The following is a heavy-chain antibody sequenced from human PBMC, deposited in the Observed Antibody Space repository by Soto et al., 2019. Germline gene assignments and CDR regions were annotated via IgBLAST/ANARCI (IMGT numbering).Heavy chain of an antibody. CDR3: AKSYSSGWLD. CDR1: GFTFSSYG. D-gene: IGHD6-19*01. CDR2: ISYDGSNK. V-gene: IGHV3-30*18. Sequence: GGSLRLSCAASGFTFSSYGMHWVRQAPGKGLEWVAVISYDGSNKYYADSVKGRFTISRNNSKNTLYLQMNSLRAEDTAVYYCAKSYSSGWLDWGQGTLVTVSS. J-gene: IGHJ4*02.